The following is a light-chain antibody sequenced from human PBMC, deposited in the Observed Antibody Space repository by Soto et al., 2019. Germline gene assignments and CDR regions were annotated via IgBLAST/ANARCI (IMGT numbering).Light chain of an antibody. Sequence: QSALTQPASVSGSPGQSITISCTGTSSDVGSYNLVSWYQQHPGKAPKLMIYEGSKRPSGVSNRFSGSKSGNTASLTISGLQAEDEADYYCCSYAGSRWMFGGGTKLTVL. CDR3: CSYAGSRWM. CDR1: SSDVGSYNL. V-gene: IGLV2-23*01. CDR2: EGS. J-gene: IGLJ3*02.